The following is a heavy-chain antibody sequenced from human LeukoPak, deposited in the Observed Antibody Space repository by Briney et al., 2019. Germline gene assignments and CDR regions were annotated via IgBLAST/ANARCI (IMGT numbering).Heavy chain of an antibody. CDR3: AKRGNINSGWFDY. J-gene: IGHJ4*02. CDR2: ISGSGDTT. V-gene: IGHV3-23*01. D-gene: IGHD6-19*01. Sequence: GGSLRLSCAASGFTFSSYGMSWVRQAPGKGLEWVSAISGSGDTTYYADSVKGRFSISRDNSKNTLYLQMNSLRAEDTAVYYCAKRGNINSGWFDYWGQGTLVTVSS. CDR1: GFTFSSYG.